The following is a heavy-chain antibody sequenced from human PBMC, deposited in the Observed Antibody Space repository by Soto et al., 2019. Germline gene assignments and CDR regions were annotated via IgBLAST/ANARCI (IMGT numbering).Heavy chain of an antibody. V-gene: IGHV3-21*03. CDR2: ISSSSSYI. J-gene: IGHJ4*02. D-gene: IGHD1-1*01. CDR1: GFTFSSYS. Sequence: PGGSLRLSCAASGFTFSSYSMNWVCQAPGKGLEWVSSISSSSSYIYYADSVKGRFTISRDNAKNSLYLQMNGLRAEDTAVYYCAAGTGRTDFDYWGQGTLVTVSS. CDR3: AAGTGRTDFDY.